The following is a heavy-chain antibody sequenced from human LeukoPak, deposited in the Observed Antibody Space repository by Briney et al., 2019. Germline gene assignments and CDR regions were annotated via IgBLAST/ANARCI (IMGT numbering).Heavy chain of an antibody. J-gene: IGHJ4*02. CDR1: GFTFSSYA. CDR2: ISGSGGST. D-gene: IGHD2-2*01. Sequence: GGSLRLSCAASGFTFSSYAMSWVRQAPGKGLEWVSLISGSGGSTYYADSVKGRFTISRDNSKNTLSLQMNSLRADDTAVYYCAKGKGSSISCSDYWGQGTLVTVSS. V-gene: IGHV3-23*01. CDR3: AKGKGSSISCSDY.